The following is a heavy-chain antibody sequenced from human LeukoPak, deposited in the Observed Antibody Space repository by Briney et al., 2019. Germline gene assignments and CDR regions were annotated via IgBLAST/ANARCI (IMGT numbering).Heavy chain of an antibody. D-gene: IGHD6-6*01. CDR3: AKDESMDY. CDR1: GFTFSSYG. J-gene: IGHJ4*02. V-gene: IGHV3-30*18. CDR2: ISYDGSNK. Sequence: PGGSLRLSCAASGFTFSSYGMHWVRQAPGKGLEWVAVISYDGSNKYYADSVKGRFTISRDDSKNTLYLQMNSLRAEDTAVYYCAKDESMDYWGQGTLVTVSS.